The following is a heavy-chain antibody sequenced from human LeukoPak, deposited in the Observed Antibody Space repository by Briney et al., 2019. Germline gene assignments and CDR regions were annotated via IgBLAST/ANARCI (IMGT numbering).Heavy chain of an antibody. CDR3: AKDLAVAGYFDY. V-gene: IGHV3-30*02. D-gene: IGHD6-19*01. CDR1: GFTFSSYG. J-gene: IGHJ4*02. Sequence: GGSLRLSCAASGFTFSSYGMHWVRQAPGKGLEWVAFIRYDGSNKYYADSVKGRFTISRDNSKNTLYLQMNSLRAEDTAVYCCAKDLAVAGYFDYWGQGTLVTVSS. CDR2: IRYDGSNK.